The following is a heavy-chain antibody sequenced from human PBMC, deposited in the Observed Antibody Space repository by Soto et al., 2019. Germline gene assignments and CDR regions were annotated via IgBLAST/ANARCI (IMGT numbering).Heavy chain of an antibody. V-gene: IGHV1-46*01. CDR3: ARDEGGIVVVVAATPQYYYYGMDV. J-gene: IGHJ6*02. CDR2: INPSGGST. D-gene: IGHD2-15*01. Sequence: GASVKVSCKASGYTFTIYYMHWVRQAPGQGLEWMGIINPSGGSTSYAQKFQGRVTMTRDTSTSTVYMELSGLRSEDTAVYYCARDEGGIVVVVAATPQYYYYGMDVWGQGTTVTVSS. CDR1: GYTFTIYY.